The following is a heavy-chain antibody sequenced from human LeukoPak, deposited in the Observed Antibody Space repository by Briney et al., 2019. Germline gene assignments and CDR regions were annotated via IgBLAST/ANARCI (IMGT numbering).Heavy chain of an antibody. Sequence: GRSLRLSCAASGFTFSSYWMSWVRQAPGKGLEWVAVISYDGSNKYYADSVKGRFTISRDNSKNTLYLQMNSLRAEDTAVYYCAREASSFRILLARNYFDYWGQGTLATVSS. CDR2: ISYDGSNK. D-gene: IGHD3-3*01. V-gene: IGHV3-30-3*01. CDR1: GFTFSSYW. CDR3: AREASSFRILLARNYFDY. J-gene: IGHJ4*02.